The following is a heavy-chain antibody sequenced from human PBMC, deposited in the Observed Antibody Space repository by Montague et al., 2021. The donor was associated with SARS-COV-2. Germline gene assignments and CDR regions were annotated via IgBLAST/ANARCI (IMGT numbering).Heavy chain of an antibody. J-gene: IGHJ5*02. CDR2: VTTSGTT. CDR3: ARTPTRPLSLDP. D-gene: IGHD6-6*01. Sequence: SETRSLTCAVSGGSITGFSWSWVRQPAGKGLEWIGRVTTSGTTNYSPSLRSRVTKSVNTSKNQFSLNLNSVTAADTAIYYCARTPTRPLSLDPWGQGTLVTVSS. V-gene: IGHV4-4*07. CDR1: GGSITGFS.